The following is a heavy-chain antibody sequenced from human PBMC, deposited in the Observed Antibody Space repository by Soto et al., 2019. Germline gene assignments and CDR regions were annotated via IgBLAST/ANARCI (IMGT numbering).Heavy chain of an antibody. Sequence: PSETLSLTCTVSGGSISSYYWSWIRQPPGKGLEWIGYIYYSGSTNYNPSLKSRVTISVDTSKNQFSLKLSSVTAADTAVYYCGRGDYGDYFDYWGQGTLVTVSS. J-gene: IGHJ4*02. D-gene: IGHD4-17*01. CDR2: IYYSGST. V-gene: IGHV4-59*01. CDR3: GRGDYGDYFDY. CDR1: GGSISSYY.